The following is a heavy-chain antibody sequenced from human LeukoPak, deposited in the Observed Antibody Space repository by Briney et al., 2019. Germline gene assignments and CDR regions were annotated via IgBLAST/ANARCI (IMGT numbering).Heavy chain of an antibody. J-gene: IGHJ4*02. CDR1: GFTFAKYA. V-gene: IGHV3-23*01. CDR2: ISGSGNVT. Sequence: GGSLKLSCVGSGFTFAKYAMTWVREAPGKGLEWVSVISGSGNVTYYAESVKGRFTISRDNSKRALYLQMDSLRADDTAIYYCAKDRAGANWGQGTLVLVSS. CDR3: AKDRAGAN.